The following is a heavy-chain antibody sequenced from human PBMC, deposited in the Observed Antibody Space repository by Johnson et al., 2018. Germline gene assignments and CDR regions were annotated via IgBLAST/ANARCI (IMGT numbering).Heavy chain of an antibody. CDR2: ISYDGSNK. CDR1: GFTFSTYA. D-gene: IGHD1-26*01. J-gene: IGHJ1*01. V-gene: IGHV3-30-3*01. CDR3: AKGGKSGSYDGNFQH. Sequence: VQLLETGGGVVQPGRSLRLSCAASGFTFSTYAMHWVRQAPGKGLEWVAVISYDGSNKYYADSVKGRSTISRDNSKNSLYLQMNSLRAEGTGVLYCAKGGKSGSYDGNFQHWGQGTLVTVSS.